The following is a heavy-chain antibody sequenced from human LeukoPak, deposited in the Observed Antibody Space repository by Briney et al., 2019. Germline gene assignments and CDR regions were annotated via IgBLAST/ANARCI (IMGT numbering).Heavy chain of an antibody. D-gene: IGHD1-14*01. Sequence: SETLSLTCTVSGVSISSGGYYWSWIRQHPGKGLGWIGYIYYTGSTYYNPSLKSRVTMSVDTSKNQFSLKLTSVTAADTAVYYCARILNQSKYSIGNYWGQGTLVTVSS. CDR1: GVSISSGGYY. J-gene: IGHJ4*02. CDR2: IYYTGST. V-gene: IGHV4-31*03. CDR3: ARILNQSKYSIGNY.